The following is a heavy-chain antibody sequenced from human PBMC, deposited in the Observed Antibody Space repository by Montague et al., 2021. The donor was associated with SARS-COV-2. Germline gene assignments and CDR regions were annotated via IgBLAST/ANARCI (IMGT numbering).Heavy chain of an antibody. Sequence: CAISGDSVASNSGAWSGNGQSPSRGFEWLGRTYHRSKWYSDYAPSVRGRLTVNPDASKNEFSLELNYVTPEDTAVYYCVRYSGWFYFDFWGQGTLVTVSS. CDR1: GDSVASNSGA. D-gene: IGHD6-19*01. CDR2: TYHRSKWYS. J-gene: IGHJ4*02. CDR3: VRYSGWFYFDF. V-gene: IGHV6-1*01.